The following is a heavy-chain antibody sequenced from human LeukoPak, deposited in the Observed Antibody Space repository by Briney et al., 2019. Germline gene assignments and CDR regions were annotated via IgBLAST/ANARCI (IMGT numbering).Heavy chain of an antibody. Sequence: GGSLRLSCAASGFTFSTYAMNWVRQAPGKGLEWVSGISGSGDNTYYTDSVKGRFTISRDNSKDTLYLQMNSLRAEDTAVYYCAKERSSGVYRLFDYWGQGTLVTDSS. D-gene: IGHD3-22*01. CDR3: AKERSSGVYRLFDY. J-gene: IGHJ4*02. CDR2: ISGSGDNT. CDR1: GFTFSTYA. V-gene: IGHV3-23*01.